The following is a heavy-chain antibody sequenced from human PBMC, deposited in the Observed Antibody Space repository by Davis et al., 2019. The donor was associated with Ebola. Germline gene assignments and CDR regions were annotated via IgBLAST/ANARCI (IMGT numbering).Heavy chain of an antibody. J-gene: IGHJ6*02. CDR3: ARDDRSYYGSGSSYYYYYGMDV. CDR1: GFTFSDYY. Sequence: PGGSLRLSCAASGFTFSDYYMSWIRQAPGKGLEWVSYISSSGSYTNYADSVKGRFTISRDNAKNSLYLQMNSLRAEDTAVYYCARDDRSYYGSGSSYYYYYGMDVWGQGTTVTVSS. V-gene: IGHV3-11*06. CDR2: ISSSGSYT. D-gene: IGHD3-10*01.